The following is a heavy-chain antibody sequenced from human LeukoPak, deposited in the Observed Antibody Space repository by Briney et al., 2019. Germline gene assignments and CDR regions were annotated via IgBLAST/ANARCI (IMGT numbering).Heavy chain of an antibody. CDR1: GYTFTTYG. J-gene: IGHJ6*03. V-gene: IGHV1-18*01. CDR3: ARVSYSGSWDSRDYYYMDV. D-gene: IGHD6-13*01. CDR2: ISAHNGNT. Sequence: GASVKVSCKTSGYTFTTYGISWVRQAPGQGLEWMGWISAHNGNTNYAQKLQGRVTMTTDTSTSTAYMELRSLRSDDTAVYYCARVSYSGSWDSRDYYYMDVWGEGTTVTVSS.